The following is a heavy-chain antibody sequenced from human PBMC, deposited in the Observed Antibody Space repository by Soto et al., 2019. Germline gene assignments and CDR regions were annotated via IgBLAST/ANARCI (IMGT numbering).Heavy chain of an antibody. CDR3: AKHPYGDYYYYYMDV. CDR2: ISRSYDST. J-gene: IGHJ6*03. D-gene: IGHD4-17*01. CDR1: GFTFSSYA. Sequence: GGSLRLSCAASGFTFSSYAMSWVRQAPGKGLEWVSTISRSYDSTYYADPVKGRFTISRDNSKNTLYLQMNSLRADDTAVYYCAKHPYGDYYYYYMDVWGKGTTVTVSS. V-gene: IGHV3-23*01.